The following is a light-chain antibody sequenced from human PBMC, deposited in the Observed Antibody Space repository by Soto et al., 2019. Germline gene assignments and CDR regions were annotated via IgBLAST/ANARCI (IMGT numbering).Light chain of an antibody. CDR3: QQRGDWPVT. CDR2: DVS. V-gene: IGKV3-11*01. Sequence: EIVLTQSPATLSLSPGERATLSCRASQSISSYLAWYQQKPGQAPRLLISDVSNRATGIPARFSGSGSGTDFALIISSLEPEDFAVYYCQQRGDWPVTFGQGTRLEIK. J-gene: IGKJ5*01. CDR1: QSISSY.